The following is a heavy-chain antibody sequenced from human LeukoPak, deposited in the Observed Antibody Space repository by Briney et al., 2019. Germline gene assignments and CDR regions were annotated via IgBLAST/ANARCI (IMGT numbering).Heavy chain of an antibody. CDR1: GFTFSSYA. CDR2: IRYDGSYE. V-gene: IGHV3-30*02. Sequence: GGSLRLSCAASGFTFSSYAMHWVRQAPGKRLEWVALIRYDGSYEYYANSVKGRLTISRDNSKNTLYLQMNRLRAEDTAVYYCAKEIDYGDYRGPDYWGQGTLVTVSS. D-gene: IGHD4-17*01. CDR3: AKEIDYGDYRGPDY. J-gene: IGHJ4*02.